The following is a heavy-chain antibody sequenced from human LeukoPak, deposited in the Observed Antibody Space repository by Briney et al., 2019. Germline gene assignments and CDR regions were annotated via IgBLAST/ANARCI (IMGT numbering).Heavy chain of an antibody. CDR3: ARGDGGSHVRAFDI. D-gene: IGHD1-26*01. Sequence: GGSLRLSCAASGFTISDYYMSWIRQAPGKGLEWVSYISSSGSTIYYADSVKGRFTISRDNAKNSLYPQMNSLRAEDTAVYYCARGDGGSHVRAFDIWGQGTMVTVSS. J-gene: IGHJ3*02. V-gene: IGHV3-11*01. CDR1: GFTISDYY. CDR2: ISSSGSTI.